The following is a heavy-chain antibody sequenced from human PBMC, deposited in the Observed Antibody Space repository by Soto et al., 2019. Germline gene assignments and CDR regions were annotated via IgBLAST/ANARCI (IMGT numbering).Heavy chain of an antibody. J-gene: IGHJ6*02. D-gene: IGHD2-21*01. CDR2: IYYSGST. Sequence: PSETLSLTCTVSGGSISSYYWSWIRQPPGKGLEWIGYIYYSGSTNYNPSLKSRVTISVDTSKNQFSLKLSSVTAADTAVYYCASAGPVFAGGIYYYYGMDVWGQGTTVTVSS. CDR1: GGSISSYY. V-gene: IGHV4-59*01. CDR3: ASAGPVFAGGIYYYYGMDV.